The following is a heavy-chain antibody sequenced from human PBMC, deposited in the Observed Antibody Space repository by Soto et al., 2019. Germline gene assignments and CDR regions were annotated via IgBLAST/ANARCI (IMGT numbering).Heavy chain of an antibody. CDR1: GYSFTSYW. D-gene: IGHD3-9*01. V-gene: IGHV5-51*01. CDR3: ARHGVGDILTGQPDY. Sequence: TGESLKISWKGSGYSFTSYWIGWVRQMPGKGLEWMGIIYPGDSDTRYSPSFQGQVTISADKSVSTAYLQWSSLKASDTAMYYCARHGVGDILTGQPDYWGQGTLVTVSS. J-gene: IGHJ4*02. CDR2: IYPGDSDT.